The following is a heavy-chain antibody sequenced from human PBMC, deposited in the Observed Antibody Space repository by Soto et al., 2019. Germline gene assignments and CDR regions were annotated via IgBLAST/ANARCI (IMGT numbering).Heavy chain of an antibody. D-gene: IGHD1-7*01. CDR1: GGSIRDYF. J-gene: IGHJ6*02. CDR3: ARDRKLELPGNYYYYGMDV. V-gene: IGHV4-59*01. CDR2: ISSSGTV. Sequence: WESLSLTCSVSGGSIRDYFWTWIRQSPRRGLEWIGYISSSGTVKYNSSLKSRVTISLDRSRNQFSLKLSSVTAADTAVYFCARDRKLELPGNYYYYGMDVWGQGTTVTVSS.